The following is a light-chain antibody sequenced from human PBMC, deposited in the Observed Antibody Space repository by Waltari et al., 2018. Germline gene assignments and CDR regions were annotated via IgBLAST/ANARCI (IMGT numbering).Light chain of an antibody. CDR3: SSYTSTNTYVI. CDR2: EVS. CDR1: SSDVGGYNY. V-gene: IGLV2-14*01. Sequence: QSALTPPASVSGSPGQSITISCTGTSSDVGGYNYVSWYQQHPGKAPKLMISEVSNRPSGVSNRFSGSKSGNTASLTISGLQAEDEADYYCSSYTSTNTYVIFGGGTKLSVL. J-gene: IGLJ2*01.